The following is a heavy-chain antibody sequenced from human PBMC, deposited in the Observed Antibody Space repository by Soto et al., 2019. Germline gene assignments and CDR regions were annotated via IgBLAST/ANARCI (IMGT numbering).Heavy chain of an antibody. V-gene: IGHV1-18*01. J-gene: IGHJ4*02. CDR1: GYTFNSYG. Sequence: ASVKVSCKASGYTFNSYGVSWVRQAPGQGLEWMGWISAYSGNTKYSQNLQGRVTMTIDTTTSSAYLEVRSLRSDDTAIYYCARYFWSGQLPFYFDQWGQGTLGTVSS. CDR3: ARYFWSGQLPFYFDQ. D-gene: IGHD3-3*01. CDR2: ISAYSGNT.